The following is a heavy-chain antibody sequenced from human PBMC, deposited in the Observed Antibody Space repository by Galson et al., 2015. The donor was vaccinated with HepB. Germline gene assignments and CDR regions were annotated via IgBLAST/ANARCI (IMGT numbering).Heavy chain of an antibody. J-gene: IGHJ4*02. D-gene: IGHD3-16*01. CDR1: GYTFSTYG. Sequence: SVKVSCKASGYTFSTYGINWLRQAPGQGLEWIGRISTYNGNTNYAQKFQGRVTMTTDTSTNTAYMELRSLRSDAGAIYYCARGGTATRGGPTFDYWGQGNLVTASS. CDR2: ISTYNGNT. V-gene: IGHV1-18*01. CDR3: ARGGTATRGGPTFDY.